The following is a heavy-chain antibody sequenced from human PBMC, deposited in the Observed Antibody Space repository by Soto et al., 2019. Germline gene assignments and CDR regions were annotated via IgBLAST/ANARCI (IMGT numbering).Heavy chain of an antibody. CDR2: ISSSSSTI. D-gene: IGHD2-15*01. CDR1: GFTFSTYS. J-gene: IGHJ4*02. Sequence: EVQLVESGEGLVQPGGSLRLSCAASGFTFSTYSMNWVRQAPGKGLEWVSYISSSSSTIYYADSVKGRFTISRDNAKNSLYLQMNSLRDEDTAVYYCARGLGYCSGGSCYSDYWGQGTLVTVSS. CDR3: ARGLGYCSGGSCYSDY. V-gene: IGHV3-48*02.